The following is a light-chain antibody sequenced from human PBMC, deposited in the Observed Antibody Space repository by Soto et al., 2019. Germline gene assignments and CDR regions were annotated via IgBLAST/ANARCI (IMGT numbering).Light chain of an antibody. J-gene: IGKJ1*01. V-gene: IGKV1-5*01. CDR3: QQYNSYS. CDR2: DAS. CDR1: QSISSW. Sequence: DIQMTQFPSTLSAYVGDRVTITCRASQSISSWLAWYQQKPGKAPKLLIYDASSLESGVPSRFSGSGSGTEFTLTISSLQPDDFATYYCQQYNSYSFGQGTKVDIK.